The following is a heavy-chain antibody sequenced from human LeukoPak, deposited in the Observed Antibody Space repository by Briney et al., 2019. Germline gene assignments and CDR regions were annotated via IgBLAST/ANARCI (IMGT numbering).Heavy chain of an antibody. CDR1: GFSLSTSGMC. J-gene: IGHJ3*02. V-gene: IGHV2-70*11. CDR3: ARMIVGATEISVANDAFDI. Sequence: ESGPTLVNPTQTPTLTCTFSGFSLSTSGMCVSWIRQPPGKALEWLARIDWDDDKYYSTSLKTRLTISKDTSKNQVVLTMTNMDPVDTATYYCARMIVGATEISVANDAFDIWGQGTMVTVSS. CDR2: IDWDDDK. D-gene: IGHD1-26*01.